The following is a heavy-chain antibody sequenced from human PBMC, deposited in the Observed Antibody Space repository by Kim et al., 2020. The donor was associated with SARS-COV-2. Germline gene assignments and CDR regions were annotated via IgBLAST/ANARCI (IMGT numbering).Heavy chain of an antibody. CDR3: AKHDSSGSGAFDI. V-gene: IGHV4-59*13. CDR1: GGSISSYY. Sequence: SETLSLTCTVSGGSISSYYWSWIRQPPGKGLEWIGYIYYSGSTNYNPSLKSRVTISVDTSKNQFSLKLSSVTAADTAVYYCAKHDSSGSGAFDIWGQGTMVTVSP. D-gene: IGHD3-22*01. CDR2: IYYSGST. J-gene: IGHJ3*02.